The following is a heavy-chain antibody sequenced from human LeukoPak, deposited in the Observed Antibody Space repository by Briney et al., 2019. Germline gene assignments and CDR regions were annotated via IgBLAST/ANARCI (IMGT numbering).Heavy chain of an antibody. Sequence: LETLSLTCTVSGGSISSSSYYWGWIRQPPGKGLEWIGSIYYSGSTYYNPSLKSRVTISVDTSKNQFSLKLSSVTAADTAVYYCARLSSGYYWNWGQGTLVTVSS. J-gene: IGHJ4*02. V-gene: IGHV4-39*01. CDR1: GGSISSSSYY. CDR3: ARLSSGYYWN. CDR2: IYYSGST. D-gene: IGHD3-22*01.